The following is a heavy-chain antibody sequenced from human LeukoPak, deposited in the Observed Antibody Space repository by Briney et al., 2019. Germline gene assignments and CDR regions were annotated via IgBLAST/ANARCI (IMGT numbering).Heavy chain of an antibody. J-gene: IGHJ2*01. Sequence: PGGSLRLSCAASGFTFSSYWKSWVRQAPGKGLEWVANIKQDGSEKYYVDSVKGRFTISRDNAENSLYLQMNSLRAEDTAVYYCARDYTYYDILTGYPYWYLDLWGRGTLVTVSS. D-gene: IGHD3-9*01. CDR3: ARDYTYYDILTGYPYWYLDL. V-gene: IGHV3-7*01. CDR1: GFTFSSYW. CDR2: IKQDGSEK.